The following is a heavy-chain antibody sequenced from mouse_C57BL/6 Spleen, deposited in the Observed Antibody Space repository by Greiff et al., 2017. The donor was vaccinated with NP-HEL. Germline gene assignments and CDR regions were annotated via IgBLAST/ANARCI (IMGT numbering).Heavy chain of an antibody. Sequence: QVQLQQPGAELVRPGSSVKLSCKASGYTFTSYWMDWVKQRPGQGLEWIGNIYPSDSETHYNQKFKNKATLTVDKSSSTAYMQLSSLTSEDSAVYYCARSGIYYGSVYGGFAYWGQGTLVTVSA. J-gene: IGHJ3*01. V-gene: IGHV1-61*01. D-gene: IGHD1-1*01. CDR3: ARSGIYYGSVYGGFAY. CDR2: IYPSDSET. CDR1: GYTFTSYW.